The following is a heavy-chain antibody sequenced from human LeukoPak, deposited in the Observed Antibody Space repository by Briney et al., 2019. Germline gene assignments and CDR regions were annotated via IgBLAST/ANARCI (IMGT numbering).Heavy chain of an antibody. CDR1: GYTFTGYX. CDR2: XXPNSGGK. Sequence: ASVKLSCKAXGYTFTGYXXXXXXXXPGQGLEXXXXXXPNSGGKKYAQTFKGRVTMTRDTSISTAYMELSSLRSDDTAVYYCARDGDTYGYYYYGLDVWGQGTTVTVSS. V-gene: IGHV1-2*02. J-gene: IGHJ6*02. CDR3: ARDGDTYGYYYYGLDV. D-gene: IGHD5-18*01.